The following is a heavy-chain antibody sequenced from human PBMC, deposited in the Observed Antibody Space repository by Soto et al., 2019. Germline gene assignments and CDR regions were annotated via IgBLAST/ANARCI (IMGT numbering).Heavy chain of an antibody. D-gene: IGHD2-8*01. CDR3: VRLIGNSWLDT. CDR2: TYYRSKWFY. J-gene: IGHJ5*02. V-gene: IGHV6-1*01. CDR1: GESASTNTAT. Sequence: PSQTLSLTCDISGESASTNTATWDWIRQSPSRGLEWLGRTYYRSKWFYDYAVSVRSRITINPDTSNNQVSLQLNSVTPDGTAVYYCVRLIGNSWLDTWGQGTLVTVS.